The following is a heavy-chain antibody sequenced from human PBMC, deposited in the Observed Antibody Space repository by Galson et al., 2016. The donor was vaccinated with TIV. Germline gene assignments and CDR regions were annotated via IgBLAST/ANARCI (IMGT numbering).Heavy chain of an antibody. V-gene: IGHV3-7*01. CDR3: ARELRQDAFDI. J-gene: IGHJ3*02. CDR2: IKHNGYEK. Sequence: SLRLSCAASGFIFSSYWISWVRQAPGKGLEWVANIKHNGYEKYYVDSVRGRFTISRDNAENSLYLLQMNSLRAEDTAVYYCARELRQDAFDIWGQGTMVTVSS. D-gene: IGHD6-25*01. CDR1: GFIFSSYW.